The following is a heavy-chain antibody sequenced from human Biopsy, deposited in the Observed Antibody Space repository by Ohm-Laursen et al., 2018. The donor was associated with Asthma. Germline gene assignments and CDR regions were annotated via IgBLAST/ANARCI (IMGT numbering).Heavy chain of an antibody. J-gene: IGHJ6*02. D-gene: IGHD6-19*01. CDR1: GGTFSNFA. V-gene: IGHV1-69*01. CDR3: AGCQVGYSSGWSLLLKKIYYSGMDV. Sequence: SSVKVSCKAPGGTFSNFAISWVRQAPGQGLEWLGGTMTVFGTTNYAQKLQGRVTITADESTSTAYMEVTSLRSEDTAIYYCAGCQVGYSSGWSLLLKKIYYSGMDVWGQGTAVTVSS. CDR2: TMTVFGTT.